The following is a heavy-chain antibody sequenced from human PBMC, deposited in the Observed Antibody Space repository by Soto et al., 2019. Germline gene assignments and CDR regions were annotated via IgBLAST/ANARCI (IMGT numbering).Heavy chain of an antibody. V-gene: IGHV1-69*02. J-gene: IGHJ6*03. CDR2: IIPLLGIG. D-gene: IGHD2-21*01. CDR1: GGTLSSET. CDR3: ARKEGYSIMGTFPAYKMDV. Sequence: QVQLVQSGPEVKKSGSSVKVSCKVSGGTLSSETISWLRQAPGQGLEWMGRIIPLLGIGNYAQKFQGRVTITEDISTNTANLEWSGLTSRNTAINYWARKEGYSIMGTFPAYKMDVGGIGTRAPSSS.